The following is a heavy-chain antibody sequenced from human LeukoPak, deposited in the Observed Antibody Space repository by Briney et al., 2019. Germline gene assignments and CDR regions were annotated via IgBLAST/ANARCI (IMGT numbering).Heavy chain of an antibody. CDR3: ARHLGYRGPANY. D-gene: IGHD5-12*01. J-gene: IGHJ4*02. CDR2: IYHSGST. Sequence: SETLSLTCTVSGGSISSGGYYWSWIRQPPGKGLEWVGYIYHSGSTYYNPSLMTRVTMSVDTSKNQFSLKMNSVTAADTSIYYCARHLGYRGPANYWGQGTLVTVSS. V-gene: IGHV4-30-2*03. CDR1: GGSISSGGYY.